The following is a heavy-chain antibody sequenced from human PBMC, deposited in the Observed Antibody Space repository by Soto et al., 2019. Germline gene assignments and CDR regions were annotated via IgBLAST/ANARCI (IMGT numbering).Heavy chain of an antibody. V-gene: IGHV1-69*10. J-gene: IGHJ4*02. CDR1: GGTFSSYA. CDR2: IIPIFGIA. D-gene: IGHD2-15*01. CDR3: ARGSDPVLAAYLDY. Sequence: SVKVSCKASGGTFSSYAISWVRQAPGQGLEWMGGIIPIFGIANYAQKFQGRVTITADKSTSTAYMELSSLRSEDTAVYYCARGSDPVLAAYLDYRAQRTLVTVSS.